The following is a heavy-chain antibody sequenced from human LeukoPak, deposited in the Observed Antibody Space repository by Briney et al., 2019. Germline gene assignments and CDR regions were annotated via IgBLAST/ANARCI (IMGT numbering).Heavy chain of an antibody. V-gene: IGHV3-7*01. CDR3: AKLLGTATTYDS. D-gene: IGHD5-24*01. J-gene: IGHJ4*02. Sequence: GGSLRLSCEASGFTFSGNWMSWVRQAPGKGLEWVASINPDGGQKLYVDSVKGRFTISRDNTKSSLYLQMNSLGAEDTAMYYCAKLLGTATTYDSWGQGTRVTVSS. CDR1: GFTFSGNW. CDR2: INPDGGQK.